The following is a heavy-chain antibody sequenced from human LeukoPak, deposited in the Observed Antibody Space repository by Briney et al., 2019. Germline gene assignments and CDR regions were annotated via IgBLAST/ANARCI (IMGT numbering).Heavy chain of an antibody. D-gene: IGHD6-13*01. V-gene: IGHV3-21*01. CDR3: ARARIAAAGNFDY. J-gene: IGHJ4*02. CDR2: ISSSSSYI. CDR1: GFTFSSYS. Sequence: GGSLRLSCAASGFTFSSYSMNWVRRAPGKGLEWVSSISSSSSYIYYADSVKGRFTISRDNAKNSLYLQMNSLRAEDTAVYYCARARIAAAGNFDYWGQGTLVTVSS.